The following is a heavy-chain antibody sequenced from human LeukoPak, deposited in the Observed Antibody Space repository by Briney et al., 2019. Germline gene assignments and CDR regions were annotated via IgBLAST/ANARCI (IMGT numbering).Heavy chain of an antibody. D-gene: IGHD2-21*02. CDR3: ARDKEVTATLYYYYGMDV. CDR1: GFTFSSYS. Sequence: GGSLRLSCAASGFTFSSYSMNWVRQAPGKGLEWVSYISSGSSTIYHADSVKGRFTISRDNAKNSLYLQMNSLRADDTAVYYCARDKEVTATLYYYYGMDVWGQGTTVTVSS. V-gene: IGHV3-48*01. J-gene: IGHJ6*02. CDR2: ISSGSSTI.